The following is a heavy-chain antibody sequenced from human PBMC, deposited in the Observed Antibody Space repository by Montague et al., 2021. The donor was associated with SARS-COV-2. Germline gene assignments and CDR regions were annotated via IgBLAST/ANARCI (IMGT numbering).Heavy chain of an antibody. CDR3: ATRTRYPQNGFGF. J-gene: IGHJ4*02. D-gene: IGHD3-16*01. CDR2: IYNGGTT. V-gene: IGHV4-39*01. CDR1: GDSIRNSDYS. Sequence: SETLSLTCTVSGDSIRNSDYSWGWVRQPPGKGLEWIGNIYNGGTTFYNPSLKSRVTIFVDTSKNQSSLKLSSVTAADTAVYYCATRTRYPQNGFGFWGQGTLVTVSS.